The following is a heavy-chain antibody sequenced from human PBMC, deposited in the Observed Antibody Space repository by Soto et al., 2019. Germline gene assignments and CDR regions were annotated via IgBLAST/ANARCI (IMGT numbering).Heavy chain of an antibody. CDR3: ARNYYDGSGLYY. CDR1: GGSISSTSYH. V-gene: IGHV4-39*01. J-gene: IGHJ4*02. D-gene: IGHD3-22*01. Sequence: SETLSLTCTVSGGSISSTSYHWLWIRQPPGRGLEWIGSLDYSGVTFYNPSLKSRVAISADTSKSQFSLKVNSVTAADTAVYYCARNYYDGSGLYYWGQGTLVTVSS. CDR2: LDYSGVT.